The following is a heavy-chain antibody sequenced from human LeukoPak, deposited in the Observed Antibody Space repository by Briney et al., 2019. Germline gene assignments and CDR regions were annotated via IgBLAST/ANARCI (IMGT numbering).Heavy chain of an antibody. Sequence: GASVKVSCKASGYTFTSFGISWLRQAPRQGLERMGWISAYNSNTNYAQKLQGRVTMTTDTSTSTAYMELRSLRSDDTAVYYCARDAGYCSGGSCYSYHYYMHVWGKGTTVTVSS. D-gene: IGHD2-15*01. CDR1: GYTFTSFG. J-gene: IGHJ6*03. CDR3: ARDAGYCSGGSCYSYHYYMHV. CDR2: ISAYNSNT. V-gene: IGHV1-18*01.